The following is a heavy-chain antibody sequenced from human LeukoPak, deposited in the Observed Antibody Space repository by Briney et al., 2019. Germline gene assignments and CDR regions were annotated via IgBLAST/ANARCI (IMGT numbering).Heavy chain of an antibody. J-gene: IGHJ4*02. CDR2: ITGSGDTT. V-gene: IGHV3-23*01. Sequence: PGGSLRLSCAASGFTFSSYSMNWVRQAPGKGLEWVSAITGSGDTTCYADSVKGRFTISRDNSKNTLYVEMNTLRAEDTAVYYCAKWGDYDILTGYYVSDFWGQGTLVTVSS. CDR3: AKWGDYDILTGYYVSDF. D-gene: IGHD3-9*01. CDR1: GFTFSSYS.